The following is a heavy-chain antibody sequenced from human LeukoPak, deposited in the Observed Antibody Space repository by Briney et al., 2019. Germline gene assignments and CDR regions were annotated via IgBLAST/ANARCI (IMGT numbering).Heavy chain of an antibody. Sequence: ASVKVSCKASGYTFTDYYLHGVRQAPGHGLEWMGWINPKTGVTKYAQNFQGRVTMTRDTSISTAYMEVSRLRSDDTAVFYCARDLAMYSPDLDYWGQGTLVTVSS. D-gene: IGHD1-26*01. V-gene: IGHV1-2*02. CDR1: GYTFTDYY. J-gene: IGHJ4*02. CDR2: INPKTGVT. CDR3: ARDLAMYSPDLDY.